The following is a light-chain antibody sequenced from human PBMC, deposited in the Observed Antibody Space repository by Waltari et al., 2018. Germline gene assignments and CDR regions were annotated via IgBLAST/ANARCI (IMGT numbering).Light chain of an antibody. CDR3: MQGTHWPPLT. Sequence: DVVMTQTPLYLAVTPGQSASISCRSSQSLLSSDCNTYVSWFHQRPGQSPRRLFYKVSFRDSGVPDRITSSGSDTDFSLEISRVEAEDVGHYYCMQGTHWPPLTFGGGTKVEI. V-gene: IGKV2-30*01. J-gene: IGKJ4*01. CDR2: KVS. CDR1: QSLLSSDCNTY.